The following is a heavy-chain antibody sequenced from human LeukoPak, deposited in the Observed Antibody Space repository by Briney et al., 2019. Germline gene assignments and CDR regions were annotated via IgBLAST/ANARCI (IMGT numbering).Heavy chain of an antibody. J-gene: IGHJ4*02. Sequence: SGGSLRLSCAASGFTFSTYSMNWVRQAPGKGLEWVSSITSSSSYIYYADSVKGRFTISRDNAKNSLYLQMNSLRAEDTAIYYCARDPGQYNYGYSDYWGQGTLVAVSS. D-gene: IGHD5-18*01. CDR2: ITSSSSYI. V-gene: IGHV3-21*01. CDR1: GFTFSTYS. CDR3: ARDPGQYNYGYSDY.